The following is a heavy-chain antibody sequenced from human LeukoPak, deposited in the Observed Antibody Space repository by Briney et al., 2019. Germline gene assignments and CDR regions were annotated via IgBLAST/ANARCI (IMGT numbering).Heavy chain of an antibody. V-gene: IGHV4-59*01. CDR3: ANRDGVY. D-gene: IGHD3-3*01. CDR2: FYYSGRT. Sequence: SETLSLTCSVSGDSISSNYWTWIRQPPGKGLEWIGHFYYSGRTNYNPSLKSRVTISADTSKNQFSLKLTSVTASDTAVYYCANRDGVYWGQGILVTVSS. CDR1: GDSISSNY. J-gene: IGHJ4*02.